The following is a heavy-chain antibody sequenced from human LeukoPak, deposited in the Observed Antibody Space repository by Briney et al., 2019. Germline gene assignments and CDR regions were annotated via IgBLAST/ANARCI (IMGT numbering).Heavy chain of an antibody. Sequence: PGGSLRLSCAASGFTFSNYGMSWVRQAPGKGLEWVSAISGSGGSTYYADSVKGRFTISRDNAKDSLYLQMNSLRAEDTAVYYCARSLGSCSTTTCYDNWFDPWGQGTLVTVSS. J-gene: IGHJ5*02. V-gene: IGHV3-23*01. CDR3: ARSLGSCSTTTCYDNWFDP. D-gene: IGHD2-2*01. CDR2: ISGSGGST. CDR1: GFTFSNYG.